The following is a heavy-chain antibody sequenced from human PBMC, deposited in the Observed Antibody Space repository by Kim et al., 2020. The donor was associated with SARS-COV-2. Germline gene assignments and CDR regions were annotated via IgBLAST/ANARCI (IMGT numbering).Heavy chain of an antibody. CDR2: ILFDGSNK. CDR1: GFIFSKYK. V-gene: IGHV3-30*18. Sequence: GGSLRLSCAASGFIFSKYKMHWVRQAPGKGLEWVAVILFDGSNKYHIDSVKGRFSISRDNSNNTLYLQMDSLRPEDTAMYYCAKSYFDDNGPSGFDIWGQGTMVTVSS. CDR3: AKSYFDDNGPSGFDI. J-gene: IGHJ3*02. D-gene: IGHD2-8*01.